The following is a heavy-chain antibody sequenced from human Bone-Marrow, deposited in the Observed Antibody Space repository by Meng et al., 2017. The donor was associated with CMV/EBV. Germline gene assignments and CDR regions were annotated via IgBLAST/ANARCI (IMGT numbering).Heavy chain of an antibody. V-gene: IGHV3-53*05. CDR1: GFTVSSNY. D-gene: IGHD2-2*01. Sequence: GESLKISCAASGFTVSSNYMSWVRQAPGKGLEWVSVIYSGGSTYYADSVKGRFTISRDNSKNTLYLQMNSLRAEDTAVYYCAKSMYCSSTSCYFGEYYYYGMDVWGQGTTVTVSS. CDR3: AKSMYCSSTSCYFGEYYYYGMDV. CDR2: IYSGGST. J-gene: IGHJ6*02.